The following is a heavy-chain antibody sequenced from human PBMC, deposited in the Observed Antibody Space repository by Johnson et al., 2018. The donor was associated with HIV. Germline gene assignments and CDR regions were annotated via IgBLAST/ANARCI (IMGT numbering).Heavy chain of an antibody. Sequence: VQLVESGGGLVQPGGSLRLSCAASGFTVSSNYMSWVRQAPGKGLEWVSVIYSGGSTYYADSVKGRFTISRDNSKNTLYLQMNSLKTDDTAVYYCTTFIYDSSGNDAFDIWGQGTMVTVSS. CDR2: IYSGGST. D-gene: IGHD3-22*01. CDR1: GFTVSSNY. CDR3: TTFIYDSSGNDAFDI. V-gene: IGHV3-66*01. J-gene: IGHJ3*02.